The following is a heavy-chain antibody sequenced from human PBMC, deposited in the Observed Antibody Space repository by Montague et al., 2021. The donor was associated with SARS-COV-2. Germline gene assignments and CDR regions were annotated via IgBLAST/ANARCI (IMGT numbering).Heavy chain of an antibody. CDR3: ARHYSATLPAVY. CDR2: ISDSGST. V-gene: IGHV4-59*08. Sequence: SETLSLTCTVLGAWNSSAYWNSTRLNSGQISEWYGFISDSGSTNYNPSLTSRVTMSVDTSKNQFSLKVNSVTAADTAVYYCARHYSATLPAVYWGQGTLVTVSS. CDR1: GAWNSSAY. D-gene: IGHD2-15*01. J-gene: IGHJ4*02.